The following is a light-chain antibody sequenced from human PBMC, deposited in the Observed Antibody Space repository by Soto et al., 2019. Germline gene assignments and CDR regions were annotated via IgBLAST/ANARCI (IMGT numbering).Light chain of an antibody. CDR3: CSYADTDTLI. V-gene: IGLV2-14*01. CDR2: EVN. CDR1: SSDVGAYNY. J-gene: IGLJ2*01. Sequence: QSALTQPASVSGSPGQSITISCTGTSSDVGAYNYVSWYQQHPGKTPKLIIYEVNNRPSGVSNRFSGSKSGNTASLTISGLQAEDEADYYCCSYADTDTLIFGGGTKLTVL.